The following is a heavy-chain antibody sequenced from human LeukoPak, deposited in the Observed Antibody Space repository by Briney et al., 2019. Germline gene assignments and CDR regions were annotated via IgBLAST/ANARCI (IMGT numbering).Heavy chain of an antibody. CDR1: GGSISSHY. J-gene: IGHJ3*02. CDR2: ISYIGCT. D-gene: IGHD4-17*01. Sequence: SETLSLTCTVSGGSISSHYWTWIRQPPGKGLEWIGYISYIGCTNYNPSLKSRITISVDTSKNQFSLKLSSVTAADAAVYFCARDPTTVTKGLDIWGQGTMVTVSS. V-gene: IGHV4-59*11. CDR3: ARDPTTVTKGLDI.